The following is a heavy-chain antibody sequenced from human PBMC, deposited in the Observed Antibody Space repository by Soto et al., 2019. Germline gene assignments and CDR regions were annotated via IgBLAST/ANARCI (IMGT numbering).Heavy chain of an antibody. CDR3: ARGGGYCSGGSCYSGLYYYYGMDV. V-gene: IGHV1-69*13. J-gene: IGHJ6*02. Sequence: SVKVSCKASGGTFSSYAISWVRQAPGQGLEWMGGIIPIFGTANYAQKFQGRVTITADESTSTAYMELSSLRSEDTAVYYCARGGGYCSGGSCYSGLYYYYGMDVWGQGTTVTVSS. CDR1: GGTFSSYA. D-gene: IGHD2-15*01. CDR2: IIPIFGTA.